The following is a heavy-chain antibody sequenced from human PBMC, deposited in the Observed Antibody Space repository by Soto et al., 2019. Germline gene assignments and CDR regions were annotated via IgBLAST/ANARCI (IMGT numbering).Heavy chain of an antibody. CDR3: ARMTSSGYHKPIDY. Sequence: TLSLTCTVSGGSISSGGYYWSWIRQHPGKGLEWIGYIYYSGSTYYNPSLKSRVTISVDRSKNQFSLKLSSVTAADTAVYYCARMTSSGYHKPIDYWGQGTLVTVSS. J-gene: IGHJ4*02. CDR1: GGSISSGGYY. V-gene: IGHV4-31*03. CDR2: IYYSGST. D-gene: IGHD3-22*01.